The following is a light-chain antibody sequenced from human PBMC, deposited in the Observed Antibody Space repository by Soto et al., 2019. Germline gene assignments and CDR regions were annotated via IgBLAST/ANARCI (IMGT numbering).Light chain of an antibody. CDR3: HQYATSPLT. J-gene: IGKJ4*01. CDR1: QSVTSTD. CDR2: DAS. Sequence: EIVLTQSPGTLSLSPGERATLSCRASQSVTSTDLAWYQQKPGQTPRLLMSDASSRATGIPDRFSGSGSGTDFTLTISRLEPEDCAVYYCHQYATSPLTFGGGTKVEIK. V-gene: IGKV3-20*01.